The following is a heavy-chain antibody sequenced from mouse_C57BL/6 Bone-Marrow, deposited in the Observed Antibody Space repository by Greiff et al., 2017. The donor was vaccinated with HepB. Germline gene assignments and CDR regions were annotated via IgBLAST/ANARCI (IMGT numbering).Heavy chain of an antibody. V-gene: IGHV5-12*01. Sequence: DVHLVESGGGLVQPGGSLKLSCAASGFTFSDYYMYWVRQTPEKRLEWVAYISNGGGSTYYPDTVKGRFTISRDNAKNTLYLQMSRLKSEDTAMYYGARRELGRYFDVWGTGTTVTVSS. D-gene: IGHD4-1*01. CDR3: ARRELGRYFDV. CDR1: GFTFSDYY. CDR2: ISNGGGST. J-gene: IGHJ1*03.